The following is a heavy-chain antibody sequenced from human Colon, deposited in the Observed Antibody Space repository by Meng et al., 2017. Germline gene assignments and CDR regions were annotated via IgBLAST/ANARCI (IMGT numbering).Heavy chain of an antibody. D-gene: IGHD6-19*01. CDR3: ARSVRLGVAGKSGAY. Sequence: QVQQKQWVVGLLKPSETLSLPFAFYGGSFIGYSWSWIRQPPGKGLEWIGEINHTGNTSYNPSLKSRLTISVDTSKNQFSLNLSSVTAADTALYYCARSVRLGVAGKSGAYWGQGTLVTVSS. V-gene: IGHV4-34*01. J-gene: IGHJ4*02. CDR2: INHTGNT. CDR1: GGSFIGYS.